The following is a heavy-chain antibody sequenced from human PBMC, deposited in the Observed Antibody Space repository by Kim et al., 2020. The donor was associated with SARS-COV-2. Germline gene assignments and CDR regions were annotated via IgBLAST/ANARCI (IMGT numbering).Heavy chain of an antibody. CDR1: GYIFTGDY. V-gene: IGHV1-2*02. J-gene: IGHJ4*02. Sequence: ASVKVSCKASGYIFTGDYMHWVRQAPGQGLEWVGWISPNTGDTSYAQNFRGRVTMTRDTSISTAYMELSSLRSDDTAVYYCARRGGGYYYDYWGQGTLVTVSS. D-gene: IGHD3-22*01. CDR3: ARRGGGYYYDY. CDR2: ISPNTGDT.